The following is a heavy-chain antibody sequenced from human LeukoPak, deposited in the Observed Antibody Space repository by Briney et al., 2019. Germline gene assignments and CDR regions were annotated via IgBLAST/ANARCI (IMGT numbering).Heavy chain of an antibody. D-gene: IGHD2-15*01. V-gene: IGHV3-21*04. CDR1: GFTFSSYS. Sequence: PGGSLRLSCAASGFTFSSYSMNWVRQAPGKGLEWVSSISSSSSYIYYADSVKGRFTISRDNSKNTVYLQMNSLRAEDTAVYYCAKRGGYCSGGNCPSLFDGFDMWGQGTMVTVSS. CDR3: AKRGGYCSGGNCPSLFDGFDM. CDR2: ISSSSSYI. J-gene: IGHJ3*02.